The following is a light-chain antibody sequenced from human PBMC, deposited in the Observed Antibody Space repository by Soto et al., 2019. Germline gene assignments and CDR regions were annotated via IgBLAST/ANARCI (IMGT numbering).Light chain of an antibody. Sequence: EIVMTQSPATLSVPPGERATLSCRASQSVSSNLAWYHQKPGQAPRLLVYGASTRSNGILDRFSGSGSGTDFTLTISSLQSEDFAVYYCQQYNNWPSLTVGGGTKVEIK. J-gene: IGKJ4*01. CDR1: QSVSSN. CDR3: QQYNNWPSLT. CDR2: GAS. V-gene: IGKV3-15*01.